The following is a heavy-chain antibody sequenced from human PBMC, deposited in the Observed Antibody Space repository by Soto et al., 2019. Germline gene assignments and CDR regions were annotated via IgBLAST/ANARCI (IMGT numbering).Heavy chain of an antibody. J-gene: IGHJ3*02. CDR2: INPSGGST. Sequence: ASVKVSCKASGYTFTSYYMHWVRQAPGQGLEWMGIINPSGGSTSYAQKFQGRVTMTRDTSTSTVYMELSSLRSEDTAVYYCASAYYYDSSGIIDAFDIWGQGTMVTVSS. CDR1: GYTFTSYY. D-gene: IGHD3-22*01. CDR3: ASAYYYDSSGIIDAFDI. V-gene: IGHV1-46*03.